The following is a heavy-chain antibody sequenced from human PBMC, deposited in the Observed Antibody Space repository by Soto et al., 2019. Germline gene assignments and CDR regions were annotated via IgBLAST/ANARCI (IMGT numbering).Heavy chain of an antibody. CDR2: ISYDGTNK. V-gene: IGHV3-30-3*01. J-gene: IGHJ4*02. D-gene: IGHD2-21*02. CDR3: ARSYCGDDCALDH. Sequence: SGGSLRLPCSASGFIFRSHVMHWVPQAPGKGLEWVAVISYDGTNKHSADSVTGRFTISRDNSKSTLYVQMNGLRAEDTAVYYCARSYCGDDCALDHWGQGTLVTVSS. CDR1: GFIFRSHV.